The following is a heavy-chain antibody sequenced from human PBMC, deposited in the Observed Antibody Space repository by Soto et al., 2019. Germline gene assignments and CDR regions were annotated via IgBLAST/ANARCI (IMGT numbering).Heavy chain of an antibody. V-gene: IGHV3-73*01. J-gene: IGHJ2*01. CDR3: TRPNDSGDYDWYFDL. CDR1: GFTFRYSG. CDR2: IRTKVNDFAT. D-gene: IGHD4-17*01. Sequence: GGSLRLSCAASGFTFRYSGLHWVRQSPGKGLEWVGRIRTKVNDFATIYTASVRGRFTISRDDSKNTAFLHMDSLKTEDTAIYFCTRPNDSGDYDWYFDLWGRGTLVTVS.